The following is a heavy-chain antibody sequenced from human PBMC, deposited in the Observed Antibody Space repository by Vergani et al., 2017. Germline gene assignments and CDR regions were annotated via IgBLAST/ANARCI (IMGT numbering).Heavy chain of an antibody. Sequence: QVQLVQSGAEVKKPGASVKVSCKASGYTFTSYAMHWVRQAPGQRLEWMGWINAGNGNTKYSQKFQGRVTITRDTSASTAYMELSSLRSEDTAVYYCAGGRIAVAGYYFDYWGQGTLVTVSS. CDR2: INAGNGNT. D-gene: IGHD6-19*01. CDR3: AGGRIAVAGYYFDY. CDR1: GYTFTSYA. V-gene: IGHV1-3*01. J-gene: IGHJ4*02.